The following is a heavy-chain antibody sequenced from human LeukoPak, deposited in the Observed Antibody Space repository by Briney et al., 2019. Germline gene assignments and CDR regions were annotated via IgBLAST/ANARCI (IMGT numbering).Heavy chain of an antibody. J-gene: IGHJ4*02. Sequence: GGSLRLSCAASGFTFNSYAMSWVRQAPGKGLEWVSSISGSGGITYFGDSVKGRFTISRDKSKNTLYLQMNSLRAEDTAVYYCAKDKYLTKLGYFDYWGQGTLVTVSS. V-gene: IGHV3-23*01. CDR1: GFTFNSYA. CDR3: AKDKYLTKLGYFDY. D-gene: IGHD3-3*01. CDR2: ISGSGGIT.